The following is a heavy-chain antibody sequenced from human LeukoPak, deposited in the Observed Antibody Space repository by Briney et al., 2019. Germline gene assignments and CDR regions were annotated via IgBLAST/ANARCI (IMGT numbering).Heavy chain of an antibody. CDR3: ARMSSYCDY. V-gene: IGHV3-7*01. J-gene: IGHJ4*02. CDR2: IKQDGSVK. Sequence: PGGSLRLSCAASGFSFSTYWMSWVRQTPEKGLEFVANIKQDGSVKNYMDSLKGRSTISRDNARESLYLQMNSLRAEDTGVYFCARMSSYCDYWGQGTLVTVSS. D-gene: IGHD2-2*01. CDR1: GFSFSTYW.